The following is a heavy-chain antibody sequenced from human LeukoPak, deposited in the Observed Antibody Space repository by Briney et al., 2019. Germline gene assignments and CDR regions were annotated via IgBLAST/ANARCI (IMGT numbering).Heavy chain of an antibody. CDR1: EFTFSNYW. J-gene: IGHJ4*02. CDR3: ARGGQYSGYYYFDY. Sequence: GGSLRLSCTASEFTFSNYWMSWVRQAPGKGLEWVANIKQEGSETYSVDSVKGRFTISRDNAKNSLYLQMNSLRAEDTALYYCARGGQYSGYYYFDYWGQGTLVSVSS. D-gene: IGHD3-22*01. V-gene: IGHV3-7*01. CDR2: IKQEGSET.